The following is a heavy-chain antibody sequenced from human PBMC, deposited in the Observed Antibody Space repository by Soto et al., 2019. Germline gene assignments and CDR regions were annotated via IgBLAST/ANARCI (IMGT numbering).Heavy chain of an antibody. CDR3: ARALNGNFYFDF. V-gene: IGHV5-51*01. CDR2: IYGHDPRT. D-gene: IGHD1-7*01. J-gene: IGHJ4*02. Sequence: GESLKISCQGSGYSFSNYWIGWVRQMPGQGLEWMGLIYGHDPRTIYSPSFQGQVTISADRSISTAHLQWSSLKASDGALYYCARALNGNFYFDFWGQGTLVTVSS. CDR1: GYSFSNYW.